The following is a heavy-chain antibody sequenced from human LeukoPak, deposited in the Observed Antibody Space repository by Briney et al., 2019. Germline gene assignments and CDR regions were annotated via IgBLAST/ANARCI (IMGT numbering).Heavy chain of an antibody. D-gene: IGHD3-22*01. Sequence: PGGSLRLSCAASGFTVSSNYMSWVRQAPGKGLEWVSVIYSGGSTYYADSVKGRFTISRDNSKNTLYLQMDSLRAEDTAVYYCARGYYYESSGSGGGRRVAQDYWGQGTLVTVSS. V-gene: IGHV3-66*02. J-gene: IGHJ4*02. CDR3: ARGYYYESSGSGGGRRVAQDY. CDR2: IYSGGST. CDR1: GFTVSSNY.